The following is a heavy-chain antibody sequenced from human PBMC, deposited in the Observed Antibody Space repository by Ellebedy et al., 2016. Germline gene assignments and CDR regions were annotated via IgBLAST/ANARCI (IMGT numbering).Heavy chain of an antibody. CDR1: GGSFSGYY. D-gene: IGHD2-2*01. CDR2: INHSGST. J-gene: IGHJ5*02. V-gene: IGHV4-34*01. CDR3: ARNLGFCSITSCYPRFDP. Sequence: SETLSLTXAVYGGSFSGYYWSWIRQPPGKGLEWIGEINHSGSTNYNPSLKSRVTISVDTSKNQFSLKLSSVTAADTAVYYCARNLGFCSITSCYPRFDPWGQGTLVTVSS.